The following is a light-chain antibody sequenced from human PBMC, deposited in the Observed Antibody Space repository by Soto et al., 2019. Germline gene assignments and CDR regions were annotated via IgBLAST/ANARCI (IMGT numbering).Light chain of an antibody. CDR2: DAY. CDR1: LNINTW. Sequence: DIQMTQSPSTLSASVGDSVTISCRASLNINTWLAWYHQKPGMAPKLLISDAYTLESGVPSRFSGSGSGPEFTLTTSSLQPDDFGTYYCQQYNSFAWTFGQGTKVDI. CDR3: QQYNSFAWT. V-gene: IGKV1-5*01. J-gene: IGKJ1*01.